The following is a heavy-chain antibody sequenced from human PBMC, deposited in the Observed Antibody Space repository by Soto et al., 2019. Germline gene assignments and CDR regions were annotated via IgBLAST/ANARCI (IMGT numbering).Heavy chain of an antibody. CDR3: AGQPNDQEDYYNGMEV. CDR2: IIPIFGSP. D-gene: IGHD2-8*01. CDR1: GGAFIRYG. J-gene: IGHJ6*02. Sequence: QVQLVQSGAEVKKPGSSVKVSCTVSGGAFIRYGISWVRQAPGQGLEWMGGIIPIFGSPNYAQRFKGRVTVSADISTNTAYMTLSSLKSEDTAVYYCAGQPNDQEDYYNGMEVWGQGTPVTVSS. V-gene: IGHV1-69*06.